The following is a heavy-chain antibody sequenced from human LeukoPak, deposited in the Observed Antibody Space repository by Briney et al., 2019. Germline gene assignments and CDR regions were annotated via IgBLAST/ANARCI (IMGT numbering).Heavy chain of an antibody. V-gene: IGHV1-18*01. D-gene: IGHD6-13*01. J-gene: IGHJ6*02. CDR1: GYTFTSYG. CDR2: ISAYNGNT. Sequence: ASVTVSCKASGYTFTSYGISWVRQAPGQGLEWMGWISAYNGNTNYAQKLQGRVTMTTDTSTSTAYMELRSLRSDDTAVYYCASGIAAAGNYYYGMDVWGQGTTVTVSS. CDR3: ASGIAAAGNYYYGMDV.